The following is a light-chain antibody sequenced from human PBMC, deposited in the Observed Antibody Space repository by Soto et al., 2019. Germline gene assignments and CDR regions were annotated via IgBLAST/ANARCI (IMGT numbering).Light chain of an antibody. CDR3: QSYDSSLSAWV. J-gene: IGLJ3*02. V-gene: IGLV1-40*01. CDR1: SSNIGAGYD. CDR2: GHA. Sequence: QSALTQPPSVSGAPGQRVTISCTGSSSNIGAGYDVNWYQQLPGTAPKLLIYGHANRPSGVPDRFSGSKSGTSASLAITGLQAEDEADYYCQSYDSSLSAWVFGGGTKLTVL.